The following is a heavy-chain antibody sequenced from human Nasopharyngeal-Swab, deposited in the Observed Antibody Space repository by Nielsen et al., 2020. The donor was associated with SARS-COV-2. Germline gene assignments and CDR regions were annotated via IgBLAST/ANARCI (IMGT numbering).Heavy chain of an antibody. J-gene: IGHJ3*02. D-gene: IGHD3-10*01. Sequence: GESLKTPCIASGFTFHIYAMAWVRRTPGRGLQWVSGISASGGSPYYTDSVKGRFAVTRDNSRNTLYLQMHSLRVEDTALYYCAKDDVVRGDAFDIWGQGTMVTVSS. CDR3: AKDDVVRGDAFDI. V-gene: IGHV3-23*01. CDR1: GFTFHIYA. CDR2: ISASGGSP.